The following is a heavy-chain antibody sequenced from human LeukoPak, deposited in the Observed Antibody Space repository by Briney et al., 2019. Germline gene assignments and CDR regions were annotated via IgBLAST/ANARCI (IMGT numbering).Heavy chain of an antibody. Sequence: ASVKVSCKASGYTFTGYYMHWVRQAPGQGLEWMGWINPNSGGTNYAQKFQGRVTMTRDTSISTAYMELSRLRSDDTAVYYCARGGRAAACTKAFDPWGQGTLVTVSS. D-gene: IGHD6-13*01. V-gene: IGHV1-2*02. CDR1: GYTFTGYY. J-gene: IGHJ5*02. CDR2: INPNSGGT. CDR3: ARGGRAAACTKAFDP.